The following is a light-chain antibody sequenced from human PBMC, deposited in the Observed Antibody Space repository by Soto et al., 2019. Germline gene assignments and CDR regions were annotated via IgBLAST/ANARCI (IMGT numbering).Light chain of an antibody. CDR1: QGISSY. J-gene: IGKJ3*01. V-gene: IGKV1-8*01. Sequence: AIRMTQSPSSFSASTGDRVTITFRASQGISSYLAWYQQKPGKATKLLIYAASTLQSGVPTRFSGSGSGTDFTLTIGCLQAEDFATYYCQQYYSYPRTFGPGTKVDSK. CDR2: AAS. CDR3: QQYYSYPRT.